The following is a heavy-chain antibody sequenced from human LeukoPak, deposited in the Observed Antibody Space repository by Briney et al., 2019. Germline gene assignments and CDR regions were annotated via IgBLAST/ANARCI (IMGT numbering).Heavy chain of an antibody. CDR1: GYTFTGYY. CDR3: ARGGITQRPNWFDP. J-gene: IGHJ5*02. V-gene: IGHV1-2*02. D-gene: IGHD1-14*01. Sequence: GASVKVSCKAFGYTFTGYYMHWVRQAPGQGLEWMGWINPNSGGTNYAQKFQGRVTMTRDTSISTAYMELSRLRSDDTAVYYCARGGITQRPNWFDPWGQGTLVTVSS. CDR2: INPNSGGT.